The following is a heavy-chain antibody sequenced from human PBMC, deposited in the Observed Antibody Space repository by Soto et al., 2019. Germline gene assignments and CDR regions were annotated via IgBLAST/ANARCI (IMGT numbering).Heavy chain of an antibody. CDR3: ARGSIGSAHYYGMDV. Sequence: SETLSLTCTVSGGSISSGGYYWSWIRQHPGKGLEWIGYIYYSGSTYYNPSLKSRVTISVDTSKNQFSLKLSSVTAADTAVYYCARGSIGSAHYYGMDVWGQGTTVTVSS. V-gene: IGHV4-31*03. D-gene: IGHD3-10*01. CDR1: GGSISSGGYY. J-gene: IGHJ6*02. CDR2: IYYSGST.